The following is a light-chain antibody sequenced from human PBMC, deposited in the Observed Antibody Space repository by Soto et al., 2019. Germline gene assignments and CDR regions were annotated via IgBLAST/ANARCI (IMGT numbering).Light chain of an antibody. Sequence: EIVLTQSPGTLSLSPGERATLSCRASQTVSSSYFAWYQQKPGQAPRLLIYGASTRATGIPDRFSGSGSGTDFTLTISRLEPEDFAVYYCQQYGSSMGSFGQGTK. CDR3: QQYGSSMGS. CDR1: QTVSSSY. CDR2: GAS. V-gene: IGKV3-20*01. J-gene: IGKJ1*01.